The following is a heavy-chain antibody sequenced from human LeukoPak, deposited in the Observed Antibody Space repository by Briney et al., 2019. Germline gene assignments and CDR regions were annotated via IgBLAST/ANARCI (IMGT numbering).Heavy chain of an antibody. Sequence: PSETLSLTCTVSGGSISSSTYYWGWIRQPPGKGLEWIGSIYYSGSTYYNPSLKSRVTISVDTSKNRFSLKLSSVTAADTAVYYCARPRGSGYYPFDYWGQGTLVTVSS. D-gene: IGHD3-22*01. CDR3: ARPRGSGYYPFDY. CDR1: GGSISSSTYY. CDR2: IYYSGST. V-gene: IGHV4-39*01. J-gene: IGHJ4*02.